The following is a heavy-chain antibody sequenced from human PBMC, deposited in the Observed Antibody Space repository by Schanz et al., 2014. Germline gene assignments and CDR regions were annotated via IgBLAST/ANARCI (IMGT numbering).Heavy chain of an antibody. CDR2: VSRSTPDI. D-gene: IGHD3-3*01. V-gene: IGHV3-21*01. Sequence: EVQLMESGGGLVKPGGSLRLSCVASTFTFSSDWMSWVRQAPGKGLEWVSYVSRSTPDIYYADSVKGRFTMSRDNAKNSVFLQMNSLRAEDTAVYYCVRDSFFAFDYWGQGTLVNVSS. CDR1: TFTFSSDW. CDR3: VRDSFFAFDY. J-gene: IGHJ4*02.